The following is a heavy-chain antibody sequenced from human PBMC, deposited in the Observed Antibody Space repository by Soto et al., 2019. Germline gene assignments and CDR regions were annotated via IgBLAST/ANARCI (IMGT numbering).Heavy chain of an antibody. J-gene: IGHJ4*02. CDR2: ISSDGINT. D-gene: IGHD2-2*01. V-gene: IGHV3-30-3*01. CDR3: ARDWTGYVSAYFPDY. CDR1: GFDFSRHH. Sequence: GGSLRLSCSVSGFDFSRHHMHWVRQAPGKGLEWVAIISSDGINTNYADSVKGRFTISRDNSKNTVYLQMDSLRSEDTALYYCARDWTGYVSAYFPDYWGQGTVVT.